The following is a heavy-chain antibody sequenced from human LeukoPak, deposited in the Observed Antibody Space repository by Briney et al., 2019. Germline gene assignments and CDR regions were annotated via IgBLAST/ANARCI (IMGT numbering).Heavy chain of an antibody. D-gene: IGHD1-1*01. V-gene: IGHV4-39*07. J-gene: IGHJ4*02. CDR3: ARIQDTTMGHFDY. CDR1: GGSVSSSSYY. Sequence: SETLSLTCTVSGGSVSSSSYYWGWIRQPPGTGLEWIGTVNHDGTTCHNPSLKSRVTISVDTSKNQFSLKLSSVTAADTAEYYCARIQDTTMGHFDYWGQGTLVTVSS. CDR2: VNHDGTT.